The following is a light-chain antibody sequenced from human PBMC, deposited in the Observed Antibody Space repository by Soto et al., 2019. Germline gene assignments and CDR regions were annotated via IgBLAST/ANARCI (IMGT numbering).Light chain of an antibody. J-gene: IGLJ1*01. CDR1: SSDVHGYNY. V-gene: IGLV2-14*01. CDR3: SSYTSSSTL. CDR2: AVA. Sequence: QSLPTHPASVSGSPGQSIIISCPGNSSDVHGYNYVSWYQQHPGKPPILMIYAVADRPSGVSSRFSGSKSGNTASLPISGLQAGDEADYYCSSYTSSSTLFGTGTKVTVL.